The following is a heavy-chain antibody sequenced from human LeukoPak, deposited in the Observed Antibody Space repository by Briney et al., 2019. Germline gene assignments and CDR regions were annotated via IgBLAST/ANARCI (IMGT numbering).Heavy chain of an antibody. D-gene: IGHD1-7*01. CDR3: AKRDGFAELNWSFDL. V-gene: IGHV3-30-3*02. CDR1: GFTFSSYA. CDR2: ISYDGSNK. J-gene: IGHJ2*01. Sequence: PGGSLRLSCAASGFTFSSYAVHWVRQAPGKGLEWVAVISYDGSNKYYADSVKGRFTISRDNSKNTLYLQMNSLRAEDTAVYYCAKRDGFAELNWSFDLWGRGTLATVSS.